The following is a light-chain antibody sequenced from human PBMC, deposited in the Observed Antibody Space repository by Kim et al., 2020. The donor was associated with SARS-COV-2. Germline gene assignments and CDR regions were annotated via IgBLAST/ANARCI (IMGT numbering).Light chain of an antibody. CDR3: QQSYSTPPRT. V-gene: IGKV1-39*01. Sequence: ASVGDRVTITCRASQRISSYLNWYQQKPGKAPKRLIYAASSLQSGVSSRFSDSVSGTDFTLTICRLQPEDFASYYCQQSYSTPPRTFGQGTKV. CDR1: QRISSY. J-gene: IGKJ1*01. CDR2: AAS.